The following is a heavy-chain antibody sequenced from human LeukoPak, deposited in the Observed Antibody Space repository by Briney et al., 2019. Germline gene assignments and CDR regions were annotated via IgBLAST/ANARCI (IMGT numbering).Heavy chain of an antibody. CDR2: FSGSVDTT. CDR1: GFTLTSYA. Sequence: GGSLRLSCAASGFTLTSYAMSWVRQTPGKGLEWVSTFSGSVDTTYYADSVKGRFTISRDNSKNTLDLQMNSLGAEDTAVYYCAKATLPTCGGARCYYFDNWGQGTLVTASS. CDR3: AKATLPTCGGARCYYFDN. D-gene: IGHD2-15*01. J-gene: IGHJ4*02. V-gene: IGHV3-23*01.